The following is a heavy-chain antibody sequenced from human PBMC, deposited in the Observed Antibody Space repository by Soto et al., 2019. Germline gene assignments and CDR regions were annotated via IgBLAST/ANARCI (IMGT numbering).Heavy chain of an antibody. D-gene: IGHD2-2*01. J-gene: IGHJ4*02. CDR3: ASDTKTGVVVPGAPKY. CDR1: RFTFSNYG. V-gene: IGHV3-30*03. CDR2: ISYDGTNH. Sequence: QVQLVESGGGVVQPGGSLTLSCAASRFTFSNYGMHWVRQAPGEGLEWVAVISYDGTNHYYADSVRGRFTLSRDNSKNTLYVHMDRLTSDDPAVYYCASDTKTGVVVPGAPKYWGQGTLVAVSS.